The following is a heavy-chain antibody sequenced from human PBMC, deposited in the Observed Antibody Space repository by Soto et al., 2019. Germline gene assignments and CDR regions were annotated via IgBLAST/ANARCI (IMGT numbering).Heavy chain of an antibody. V-gene: IGHV4-39*01. CDR1: GGSISSSSYY. CDR3: ARRAPAARRNMTDY. J-gene: IGHJ4*02. Sequence: QLQLQESGPGLVKPSETLSLTCTVSGGSISSSSYYWGWIRQPPGKGLEWIGRIYYSGSTYYNPSLKSRVTISVDTSKNQFSLKLSSVTAADTAVYYCARRAPAARRNMTDYWGQGTLVTVSS. D-gene: IGHD6-6*01. CDR2: IYYSGST.